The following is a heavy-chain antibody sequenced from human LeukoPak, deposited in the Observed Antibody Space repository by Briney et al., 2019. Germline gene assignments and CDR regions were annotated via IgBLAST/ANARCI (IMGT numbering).Heavy chain of an antibody. V-gene: IGHV4-59*01. J-gene: IGHJ4*02. CDR2: ISYSGSP. D-gene: IGHD6-13*01. CDR1: GGSISSDY. CDR3: ARGGASSRYFDF. Sequence: SETLSLTCSVSGGSISSDYWSWIRQPPGKGLQWIAFISYSGSPDYNPSLKSRVTISIDTSKNHFTLKLTSVTSADTAVYYCARGGASSRYFDFWGQGTLVTASS.